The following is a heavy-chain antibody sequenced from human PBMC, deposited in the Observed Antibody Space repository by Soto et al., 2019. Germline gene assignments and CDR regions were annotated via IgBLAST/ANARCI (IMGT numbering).Heavy chain of an antibody. J-gene: IGHJ6*02. CDR3: ARSMETNYFYCMDV. Sequence: QVQLVQSGAEVREPGSSVKVSCEASGGTFRSYAIIWVRQAPGQGLEWMGGIIPMFGKPNYAEKFLGRVTISADESTRTTYMEVTRLKSEDTAVYYCARSMETNYFYCMDVWGLGTTVTVSS. D-gene: IGHD2-8*01. CDR1: GGTFRSYA. V-gene: IGHV1-69*01. CDR2: IIPMFGKP.